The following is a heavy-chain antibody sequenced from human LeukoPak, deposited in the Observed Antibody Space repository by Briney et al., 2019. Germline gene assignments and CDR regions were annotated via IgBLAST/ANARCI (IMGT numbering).Heavy chain of an antibody. V-gene: IGHV4-59*01. J-gene: IGHJ4*02. CDR3: ARDPVPQWEALGFDH. CDR2: IHYSGNT. CDR1: GGSISDYY. Sequence: SETLSLTCIVSGGSISDYYWSWIRQAPGKGLEWIGHIHYSGNTNYNPSLKSRVTITLDTSMNQFSLKVNFVTAADTAVYYCARDPVPQWEALGFDHWGQGTLVTVSS. D-gene: IGHD1-26*01.